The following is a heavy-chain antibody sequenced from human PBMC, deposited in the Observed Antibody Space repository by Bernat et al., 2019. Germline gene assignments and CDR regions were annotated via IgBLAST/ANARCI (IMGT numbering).Heavy chain of an antibody. J-gene: IGHJ4*02. CDR1: GFSLSTSGVG. CDR2: IYWADDK. Sequence: QITLKESGPTLVKPTQTLTLTCTFSGFSLSTSGVGVGWIRQPPGKALEWLALIYWADDKRYSPSLKSRLTITKDTSKNQMVLTMTSMDPVDTATDYCAHRPGKGYGSGSFDYWGQGTLVTVAS. CDR3: AHRPGKGYGSGSFDY. V-gene: IGHV2-5*02. D-gene: IGHD3-10*01.